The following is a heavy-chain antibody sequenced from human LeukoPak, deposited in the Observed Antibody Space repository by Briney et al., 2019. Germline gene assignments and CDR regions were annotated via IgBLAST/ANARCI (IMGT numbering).Heavy chain of an antibody. D-gene: IGHD6-13*01. Sequence: GGSLRLSCAASGFTFDDYAMHWVRQAPGKGLEWVSLISGDGGSTYYADSVKGRFTISRDNAKNSLYLQMNSLRAEDTAVYYCARFSLDSSWYLGDYWGQRTLVTVSS. V-gene: IGHV3-43*02. J-gene: IGHJ4*02. CDR3: ARFSLDSSWYLGDY. CDR1: GFTFDDYA. CDR2: ISGDGGST.